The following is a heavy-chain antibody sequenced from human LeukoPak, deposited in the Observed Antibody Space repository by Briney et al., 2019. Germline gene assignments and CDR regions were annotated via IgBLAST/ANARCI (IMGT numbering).Heavy chain of an antibody. D-gene: IGHD5-12*01. J-gene: IGHJ4*02. CDR1: GGSISSGDYY. V-gene: IGHV4-31*03. CDR3: ARGGESGYDFFDY. Sequence: TSQTLSLTCTVSGGSISSGDYYWSWIRQHPGKGLEWIGYIYYSGSTYYNPSLKSRVTISVDTSKNQFSLKLSSVTAADTAVYYCARGGESGYDFFDYWGQGTLVTVSS. CDR2: IYYSGST.